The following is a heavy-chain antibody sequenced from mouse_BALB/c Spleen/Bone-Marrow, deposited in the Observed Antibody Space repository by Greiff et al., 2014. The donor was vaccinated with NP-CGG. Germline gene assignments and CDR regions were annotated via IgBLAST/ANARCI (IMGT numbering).Heavy chain of an antibody. V-gene: IGHV1-14*01. Sequence: VQLKQSGPELVKPGASVKMSCKASGYTFTSYVMHWVKQKPGQGLEWIGYINPYNDGTTYNEKFKGKATLTSDKSSSTAYMELSSLTSVDSAVYYCARGNYYDYDYFDYWGQGTTLTVSS. CDR1: GYTFTSYV. D-gene: IGHD2-4*01. J-gene: IGHJ2*01. CDR3: ARGNYYDYDYFDY. CDR2: INPYNDGT.